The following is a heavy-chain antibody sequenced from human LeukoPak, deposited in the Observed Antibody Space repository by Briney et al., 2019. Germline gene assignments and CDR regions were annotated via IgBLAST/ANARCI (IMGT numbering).Heavy chain of an antibody. J-gene: IGHJ5*02. V-gene: IGHV1-69*01. Sequence: SVKVSCKASGGTFSSYAISWVRQAPGQGLEWMGRFIPIFGTANYAQKFQGRVTITADESTSTAYMELSSLRSEDTAVYYCARGPHRRTYDRDNWFDPWGQGTLVTVSS. CDR1: GGTFSSYA. CDR2: FIPIFGTA. CDR3: ARGPHRRTYDRDNWFDP. D-gene: IGHD3-3*01.